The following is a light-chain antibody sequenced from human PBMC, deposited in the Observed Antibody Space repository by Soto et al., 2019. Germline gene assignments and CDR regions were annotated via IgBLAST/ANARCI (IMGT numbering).Light chain of an antibody. Sequence: DIQMTQSPXTLSASVGDRVTITCRASQSISDWLAWYQQRSGKAPKLLIYKASSLQSGVPPRFSGSGSGTEFTLTISSLQPDDFATYYCQQYNRFPYTFGQGTKLEIK. CDR1: QSISDW. CDR3: QQYNRFPYT. J-gene: IGKJ2*01. V-gene: IGKV1-5*03. CDR2: KAS.